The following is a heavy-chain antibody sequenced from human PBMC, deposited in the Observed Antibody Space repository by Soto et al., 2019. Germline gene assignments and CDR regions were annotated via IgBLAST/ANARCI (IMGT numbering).Heavy chain of an antibody. Sequence: SLILSCAASVFTFSSYAMHWVRQAPGKGLEWVAVISYDGSNKYYADSVRGRFTISGDNSKNTLYLQMNSLRAEDTAVYYCARTDFDFWSGYYSGSSDYWGQGTLVTVFS. CDR2: ISYDGSNK. CDR1: VFTFSSYA. J-gene: IGHJ4*02. D-gene: IGHD3-3*01. CDR3: ARTDFDFWSGYYSGSSDY. V-gene: IGHV3-30-3*01.